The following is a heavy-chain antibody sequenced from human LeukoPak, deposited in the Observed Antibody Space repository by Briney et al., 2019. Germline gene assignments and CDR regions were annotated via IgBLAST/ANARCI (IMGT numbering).Heavy chain of an antibody. CDR3: ARGSHSYGYGY. D-gene: IGHD5-18*01. V-gene: IGHV4-4*09. CDR2: IYTSGSP. CDR1: GGSISSYY. Sequence: PSETLSLTCTVSGGSISSYYWSWIRQPPGKGLEWIGYIYTSGSPNYNPSLKSLVTISVDASKDQFSLKLSSVTAADTAVYYCARGSHSYGYGYWGQGTLVTVSS. J-gene: IGHJ4*02.